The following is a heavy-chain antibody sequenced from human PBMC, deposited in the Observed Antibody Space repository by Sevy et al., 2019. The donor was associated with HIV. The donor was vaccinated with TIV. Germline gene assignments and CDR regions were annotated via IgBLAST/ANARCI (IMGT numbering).Heavy chain of an antibody. CDR3: ARGFVGTTTYFDY. V-gene: IGHV3-48*01. CDR1: GFTFSSYS. Sequence: GGSLRLSCAASGFTFSSYSLNWVRQAPGKGLEWLSYINFSSRDIYYAHSVTGRFTISRDNGKNSLYLQMDSLRAEDTAVYYCARGFVGTTTYFDYWGQGALVTVSS. J-gene: IGHJ4*02. D-gene: IGHD1-7*01. CDR2: INFSSRDI.